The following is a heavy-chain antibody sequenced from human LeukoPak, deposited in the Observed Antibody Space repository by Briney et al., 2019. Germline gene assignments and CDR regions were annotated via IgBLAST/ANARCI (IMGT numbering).Heavy chain of an antibody. CDR2: INHSGST. CDR1: GGSFSGYY. CDR3: ASRSSWVY. D-gene: IGHD6-13*01. J-gene: IGHJ4*02. V-gene: IGHV4-34*01. Sequence: KPSETLSLTCAVYGGSFSGYYWSWTRQPPGKGLEWIGEINHSGSTNYNPSLKSRVTISVDTSKNQFSLKLSSVTAADTAVYYCASRSSWVYWGQGTLVTVSS.